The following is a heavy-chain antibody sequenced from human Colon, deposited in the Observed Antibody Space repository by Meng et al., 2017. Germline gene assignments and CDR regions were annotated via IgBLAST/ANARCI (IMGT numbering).Heavy chain of an antibody. D-gene: IGHD5-12*01. CDR1: GGSITSGVYY. J-gene: IGHJ5*02. CDR3: AGDRMGSGKDYGSWFDP. CDR2: IYSSGNT. V-gene: IGHV4-61*02. Sequence: SETLSLTCTISGGSITSGVYYWSWIRQPAGKGLEWIGRIYSSGNTKYNPSLKSRVIISADMSKHRFSLKVNSVTAADTAVYYCAGDRMGSGKDYGSWFDPWGQGTLVTVSS.